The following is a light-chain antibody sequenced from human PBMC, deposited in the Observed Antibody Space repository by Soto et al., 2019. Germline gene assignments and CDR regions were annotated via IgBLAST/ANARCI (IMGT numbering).Light chain of an antibody. CDR1: SSDVGGYNY. CDR2: EVS. Sequence: QPVLTQPASVSGSPGQSITISCTGASSDVGGYNYVSWYLQRPGKAPKVMIFEVSNRRSGVSNRFSGSKSGNTASLTISGLQAEDEADYYCSSYAGGNNWVFGGGTKLTVL. CDR3: SSYAGGNNWV. V-gene: IGLV2-14*01. J-gene: IGLJ3*02.